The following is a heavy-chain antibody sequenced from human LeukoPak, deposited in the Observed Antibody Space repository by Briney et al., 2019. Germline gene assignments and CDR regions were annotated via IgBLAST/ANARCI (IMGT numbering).Heavy chain of an antibody. J-gene: IGHJ4*02. CDR3: ARGGDNYMDY. V-gene: IGHV1-18*01. D-gene: IGHD5-24*01. CDR1: DYTFTSYG. CDR2: IRVYNGEV. Sequence: ASVKVSCKASDYTFTSYGISWVRQAPGQGLEWMEWIRVYNGEVNYAPKLHGRVTMTTDTSTSTAYMEVRSLRKDDTAVYYCARGGDNYMDYWGQGTLVTVSS.